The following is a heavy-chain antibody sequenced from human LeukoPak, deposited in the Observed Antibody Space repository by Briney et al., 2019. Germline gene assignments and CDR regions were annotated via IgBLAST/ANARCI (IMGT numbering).Heavy chain of an antibody. CDR3: ASGPIVVVPAAIRYYGMDV. V-gene: IGHV1-69*02. J-gene: IGHJ6*02. D-gene: IGHD2-2*01. CDR2: IIPILGIA. Sequence: ASVKVSCKASGGTFSSYTISWVRQAPGQGLEWMGRIIPILGIANYAQKFQGRVTITADKSTSTAYMELSSLRSEGTAVYYCASGPIVVVPAAIRYYGMDVWGQGTTVTVSS. CDR1: GGTFSSYT.